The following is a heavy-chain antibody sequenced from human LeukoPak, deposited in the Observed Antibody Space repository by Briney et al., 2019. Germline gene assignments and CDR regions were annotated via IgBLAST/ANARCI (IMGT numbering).Heavy chain of an antibody. CDR1: GGSIYNRTYF. V-gene: IGHV4-39*01. CDR2: IYYSGST. J-gene: IGHJ4*02. Sequence: SETLSLTCNVSGGSIYNRTYFWGWVRQPPGKGLEWIGTIYYSGSTYYNPSLKSRVSTSVDTSKNQFSLMLTSMTAIDTAIYYCASQFYDSSGYDHFDYWSQGTLVTVSS. D-gene: IGHD3-22*01. CDR3: ASQFYDSSGYDHFDY.